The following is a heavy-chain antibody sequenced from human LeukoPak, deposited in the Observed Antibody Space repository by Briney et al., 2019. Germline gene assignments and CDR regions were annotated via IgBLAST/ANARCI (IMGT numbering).Heavy chain of an antibody. D-gene: IGHD1-26*01. CDR3: ARSILGPHAFDI. Sequence: QSGGSLRLSCAASGFTFSSYAMHWVRQAPGKGLEWVAVISYDGSNKYYADSVKGRLTISRDNSKNTLYLQMNSLRAEDTAVYYCARSILGPHAFDIWGQGTMVTVSS. J-gene: IGHJ3*02. CDR1: GFTFSSYA. V-gene: IGHV3-30-3*01. CDR2: ISYDGSNK.